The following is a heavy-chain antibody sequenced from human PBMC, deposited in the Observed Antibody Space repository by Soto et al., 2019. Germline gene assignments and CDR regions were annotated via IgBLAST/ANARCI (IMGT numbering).Heavy chain of an antibody. V-gene: IGHV3-23*01. CDR2: ISGSGDST. Sequence: EVQLLESGGGLVQPGESLRLSCAASGFTFSSYAMRWVRQAPGKGLEWVSAISGSGDSTYYADSVKGRFTVSRDNSKNTLYLQMNSLRAEDTAVYYCARRGSGSYYDYWGQGPLVTVSS. CDR3: ARRGSGSYYDY. D-gene: IGHD1-26*01. CDR1: GFTFSSYA. J-gene: IGHJ4*02.